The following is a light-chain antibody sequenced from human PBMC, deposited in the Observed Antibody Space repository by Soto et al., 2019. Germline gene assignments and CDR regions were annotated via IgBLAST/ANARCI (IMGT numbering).Light chain of an antibody. Sequence: EIVLTQSPATLSLSPGERATLSCRASQSVNTYLAWYQQKPGLPPRLLIFDASDRATGVPPRFSGSGSGTDFTLTINSLEPEDFAVYYCHHRSGWPAISFGQGTRLEIK. CDR3: HHRSGWPAIS. CDR2: DAS. V-gene: IGKV3-11*01. CDR1: QSVNTY. J-gene: IGKJ5*01.